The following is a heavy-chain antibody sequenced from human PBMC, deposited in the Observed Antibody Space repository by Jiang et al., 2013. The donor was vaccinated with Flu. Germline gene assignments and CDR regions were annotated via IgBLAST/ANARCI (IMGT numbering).Heavy chain of an antibody. CDR2: KTDGGTT. V-gene: IGHV3-15*01. D-gene: IGHD3-10*01. J-gene: IGHJ4*02. CDR3: TTSSSRGNDY. Sequence: KTDGGTTDYAAPVKGRFTISRDDSKNTLYLQMNSLKTEDTAVYYCTTSSSRGNDYWGQGTLVTVSS.